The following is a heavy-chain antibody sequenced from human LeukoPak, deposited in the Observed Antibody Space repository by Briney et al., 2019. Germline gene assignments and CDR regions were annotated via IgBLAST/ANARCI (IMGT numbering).Heavy chain of an antibody. CDR1: GGSISSSSYY. V-gene: IGHV4-39*01. CDR3: ARGFSSRGWFDP. J-gene: IGHJ5*02. D-gene: IGHD6-13*01. Sequence: PSETLSLTCTVSGGSISSSSYYWGWIRQPPGKGLEWIGSIYYSGSTYYNPSLKSRVTISVDTSKNQFSLKLSSVTAADTAVYYCARGFSSRGWFDPWGQGTLVTVSS. CDR2: IYYSGST.